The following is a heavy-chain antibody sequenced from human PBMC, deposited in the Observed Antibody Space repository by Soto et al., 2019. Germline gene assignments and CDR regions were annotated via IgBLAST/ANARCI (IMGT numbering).Heavy chain of an antibody. Sequence: GGSLRVSCAASGFTFSSYAMSWGRQAPGKGLEWVSAISGSGGSTYYADSVKGRFTISRDNSKNTLYLQMNSLRAEDTAVYYCAKTFSSSWYYDAFDIWGQGTMVTVSS. V-gene: IGHV3-23*01. CDR1: GFTFSSYA. CDR3: AKTFSSSWYYDAFDI. CDR2: ISGSGGST. D-gene: IGHD6-13*01. J-gene: IGHJ3*02.